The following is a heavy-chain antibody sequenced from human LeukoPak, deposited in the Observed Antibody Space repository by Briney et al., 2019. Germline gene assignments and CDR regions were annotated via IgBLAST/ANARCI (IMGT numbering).Heavy chain of an antibody. CDR3: ERDSSPQYYDFWSGYYDGMDV. J-gene: IGHJ6*02. D-gene: IGHD3-3*01. CDR1: GDSVSSNSAA. V-gene: IGHV6-1*01. CDR2: TYYRSKWYN. Sequence: SQTLSLTCAISGDSVSSNSAAWNWIRQSPSRGLEWLGRTYYRSKWYNDYAVSVKSRITINPDTSKNQFSLQLNSVTPEDTAVYYCERDSSPQYYDFWSGYYDGMDVGGQGPTVTVS.